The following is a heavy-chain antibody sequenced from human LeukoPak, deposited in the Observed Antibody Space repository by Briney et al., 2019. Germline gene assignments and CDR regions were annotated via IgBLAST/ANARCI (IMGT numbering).Heavy chain of an antibody. CDR3: ARDRAWDYLDS. CDR1: GLTLSSHG. J-gene: IGHJ4*02. D-gene: IGHD1-26*01. CDR2: ISYDGGKK. Sequence: GGSLRLSCVVSGLTLSSHGMHWVRQAPGKGLEWVAVISYDGGKKSYADSVKGRFTISRDNSKNTLYLQMDSLRVEDTAIYYCARDRAWDYLDSWDQGPLVTVSS. V-gene: IGHV3-30*03.